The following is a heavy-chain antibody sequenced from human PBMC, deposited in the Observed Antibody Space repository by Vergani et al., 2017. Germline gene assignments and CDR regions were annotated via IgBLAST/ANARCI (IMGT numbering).Heavy chain of an antibody. Sequence: EVQLVESGGGLAQPGGSLRLSCEASGITFWKFGMHWVRQGPGKGLAWVTGLSWNSGAVDYADSVRGRFTISRDNAKNSLFLEMNSMRFEDTAVYFCTKGSVYYHDSAGHGYDPYTGFVLWGQGTLVTESS. CDR2: LSWNSGAV. CDR3: TKGSVYYHDSAGHGYDPYTGFVL. CDR1: GITFWKFG. V-gene: IGHV3-9*01. D-gene: IGHD5-12*01. J-gene: IGHJ3*01.